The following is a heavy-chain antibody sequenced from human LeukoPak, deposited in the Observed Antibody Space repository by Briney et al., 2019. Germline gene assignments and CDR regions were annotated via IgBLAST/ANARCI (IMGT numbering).Heavy chain of an antibody. Sequence: GASVKVSCKASGYTFTNFGISWVRQAPGQGLEWMGWISAYNGNTNYAQKLQGRVTMTTDTSTSTAYMELRSLRSDDTAVYYCATGKLRLGELSNFDYWGQGTLVTVSS. CDR1: GYTFTNFG. J-gene: IGHJ4*02. CDR3: ATGKLRLGELSNFDY. D-gene: IGHD3-16*02. CDR2: ISAYNGNT. V-gene: IGHV1-18*01.